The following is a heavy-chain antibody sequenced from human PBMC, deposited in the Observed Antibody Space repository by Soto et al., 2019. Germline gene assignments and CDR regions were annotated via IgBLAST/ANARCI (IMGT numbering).Heavy chain of an antibody. CDR1: GGLFSSFA. Sequence: QEQLVQSGAEVKKPGSSVKVSCKDSGGLFSSFAISWVRQAPGQGLEWMGGIIPVFGTTNYAQKFQGRVKITADESTNTAYMELSSLTSDDTAMYYCARGGGPYVWFNEFWGQGTQVTVSS. V-gene: IGHV1-69*01. CDR3: ARGGGPYVWFNEF. J-gene: IGHJ4*02. CDR2: IIPVFGTT. D-gene: IGHD3-16*01.